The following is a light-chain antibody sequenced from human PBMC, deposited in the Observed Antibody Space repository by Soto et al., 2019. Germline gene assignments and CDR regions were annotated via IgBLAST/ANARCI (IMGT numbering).Light chain of an antibody. J-gene: IGLJ1*01. V-gene: IGLV2-14*01. CDR2: EVS. Sequence: QSALTQPASVSGSPGQSITISCTGTSSDVGGYNYVSWYQQHPGKAPKLMIYEVSNRPSGVSNRFSGSKSGNTASLTISVLHADDEDDYFCTSYTSSSPYVFGTGTKLTVL. CDR3: TSYTSSSPYV. CDR1: SSDVGGYNY.